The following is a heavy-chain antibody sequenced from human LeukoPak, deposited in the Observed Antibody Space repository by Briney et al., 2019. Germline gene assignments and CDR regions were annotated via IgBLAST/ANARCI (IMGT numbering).Heavy chain of an antibody. Sequence: GGSLRLSCAASGFTFSSYEMNWVRQAPGKGLEWVSAISGSGGSTYYADSVRGRFTISRDDSKNTLYLQMNSLRAEDTAVYYCARATTYDILTGYFDYWGQGTLVTVSS. D-gene: IGHD3-9*01. CDR3: ARATTYDILTGYFDY. CDR2: ISGSGGST. CDR1: GFTFSSYE. J-gene: IGHJ4*02. V-gene: IGHV3-23*01.